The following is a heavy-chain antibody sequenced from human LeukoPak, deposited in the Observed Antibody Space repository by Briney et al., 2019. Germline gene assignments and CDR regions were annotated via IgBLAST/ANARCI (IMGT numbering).Heavy chain of an antibody. J-gene: IGHJ6*03. D-gene: IGHD2-21*02. CDR1: GFTFDDYA. Sequence: GSLRLSCAASGFTFDDYAMHWVRQGPGKGLEWVSGISPNGVITYYADSVKGRFTISRDNSKGTVYLQMNSLRAEDTAVYYCAKALAYCGGDCYYYYYYYYMDVWGKGTTVTISS. CDR3: AKALAYCGGDCYYYYYYYYMDV. V-gene: IGHV3-23*01. CDR2: ISPNGVIT.